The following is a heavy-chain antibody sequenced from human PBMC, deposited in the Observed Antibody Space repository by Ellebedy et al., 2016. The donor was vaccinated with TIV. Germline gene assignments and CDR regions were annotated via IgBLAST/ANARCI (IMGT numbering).Heavy chain of an antibody. Sequence: GSLRLSXTVSGGSISSSSYYWGWIRQPPGKGLEWIGSIYYSGSTYYNPSLKSRVTISVDTSKNQFSLKLSSVTAADTAVYYCARSYDSSLDYWGQGTLVTVSS. CDR1: GGSISSSSYY. V-gene: IGHV4-39*07. CDR3: ARSYDSSLDY. J-gene: IGHJ4*02. CDR2: IYYSGST. D-gene: IGHD3-22*01.